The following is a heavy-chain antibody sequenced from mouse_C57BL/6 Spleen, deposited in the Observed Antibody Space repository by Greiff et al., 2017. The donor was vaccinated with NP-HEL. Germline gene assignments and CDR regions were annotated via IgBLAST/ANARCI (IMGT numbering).Heavy chain of an antibody. CDR2: IYPGDGDT. Sequence: VQLQQSGAELVKPGASVKISCKASGYAFSSYWMNWVKQRPGKGLEWIGQIYPGDGDTNYNGKFKGKATLTADKSSSTAYMQLSSLTSEDSAVYFCARSRGSSYPDWYFDVWGTGTTVTVSS. CDR1: GYAFSSYW. J-gene: IGHJ1*03. CDR3: ARSRGSSYPDWYFDV. V-gene: IGHV1-80*01. D-gene: IGHD1-1*01.